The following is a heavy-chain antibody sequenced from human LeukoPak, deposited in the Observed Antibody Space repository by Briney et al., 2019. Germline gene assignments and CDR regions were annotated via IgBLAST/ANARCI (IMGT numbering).Heavy chain of an antibody. CDR2: ISGSGHVT. Sequence: GGSLRLSCAASGFIFSDYAMSWVRQAPGKGLEWVSTISGSGHVTYFASSVKGRFTISRDNSKNTLYLQMNSLRAEDTAVYYCASNPSTEDYWGQGTLVTVSS. CDR3: ASNPSTEDY. CDR1: GFIFSDYA. V-gene: IGHV3-23*01. J-gene: IGHJ4*02. D-gene: IGHD1-26*01.